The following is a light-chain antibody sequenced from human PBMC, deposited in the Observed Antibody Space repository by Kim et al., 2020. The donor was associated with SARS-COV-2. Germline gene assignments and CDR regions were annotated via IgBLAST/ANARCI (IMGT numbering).Light chain of an antibody. V-gene: IGLV3-19*01. CDR3: NSRDSSGNSVV. Sequence: SSVLTQDPAVSVALGQTVRITCQGDSLRSYYASWYQQKPGQAPVLVIYGKNNRPSGIPDRFSGSSSGNTASLTITGAQAEDEADYYCNSRDSSGNSVVFGGGTKVAVL. CDR1: SLRSYY. J-gene: IGLJ2*01. CDR2: GKN.